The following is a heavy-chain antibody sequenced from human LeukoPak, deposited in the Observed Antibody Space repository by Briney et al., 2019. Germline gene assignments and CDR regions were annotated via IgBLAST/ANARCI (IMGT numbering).Heavy chain of an antibody. J-gene: IGHJ4*02. CDR2: IYYSGST. D-gene: IGHD3-22*01. CDR3: ARSPYYYDSSGYYDY. V-gene: IGHV4-61*08. CDR1: GGSISSGDYY. Sequence: SETLSLTCTVSGGSISSGDYYWSWIRQPPGKGLEWIGYIYYSGSTNYNPSLKSRVTISVDTSKNQFSLKLSSVTAADTAVYYCARSPYYYDSSGYYDYWGQGTLVTVSS.